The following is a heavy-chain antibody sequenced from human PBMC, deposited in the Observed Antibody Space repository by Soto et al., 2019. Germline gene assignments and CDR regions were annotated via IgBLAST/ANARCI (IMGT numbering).Heavy chain of an antibody. CDR2: IYYSGST. Sequence: PSETLSLTCTVSGGSISSGDYYWSWIRQPPGKGLEWIGYIYYSGSTYYNPSLKSRVTISVDTSKNQFSLKLSSVTAADTAVYYCVRARYSSRFYYGMDVWGQGTTVTVSS. CDR3: VRARYSSRFYYGMDV. J-gene: IGHJ6*02. D-gene: IGHD6-13*01. V-gene: IGHV4-30-4*01. CDR1: GGSISSGDYY.